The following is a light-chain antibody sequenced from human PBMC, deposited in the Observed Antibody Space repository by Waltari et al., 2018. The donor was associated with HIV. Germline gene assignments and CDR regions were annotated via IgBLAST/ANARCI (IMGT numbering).Light chain of an antibody. CDR2: TAS. V-gene: IGKV1-39*01. Sequence: DIQMTQSPSSLSASVGDRVTITCRASQSINSYLNWYQQTPGKAPKLLIFTASNLQSGVSSRFSGSGSETDFTLTVSSRQPVDLATYYCQQTYGIPQSFGQGTRLEIK. CDR1: QSINSY. J-gene: IGKJ5*01. CDR3: QQTYGIPQS.